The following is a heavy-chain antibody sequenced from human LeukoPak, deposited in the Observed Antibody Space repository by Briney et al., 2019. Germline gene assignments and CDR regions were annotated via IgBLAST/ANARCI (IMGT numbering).Heavy chain of an antibody. J-gene: IGHJ4*02. CDR2: VVPMFGIR. D-gene: IGHD5-12*01. V-gene: IGHV1-69*04. CDR1: GGTFNNYA. Sequence: SVNVSCKTSGGTFNNYAISWVRQAPGQGLEWMGRVVPMFGIRNYPQTFRGRVNITADKATNTVYMELRSLRAEDTAIYYCATEPSRSYSFDHLDFWGLGTPVTVSS. CDR3: ATEPSRSYSFDHLDF.